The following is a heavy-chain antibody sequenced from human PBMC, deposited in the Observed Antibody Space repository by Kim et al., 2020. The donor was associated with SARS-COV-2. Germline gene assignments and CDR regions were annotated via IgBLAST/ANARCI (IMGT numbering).Heavy chain of an antibody. D-gene: IGHD3-22*01. CDR2: INVANGNT. CDR3: AREIDINGYHFDY. V-gene: IGHV1-3*01. J-gene: IGHJ4*02. Sequence: ASVKVSCKASGYTFTSYAIEWVRQAPGQRLEWMGWINVANGNTKYSQKFQGRVTITTDTSASTAYMELSSLRSEDTAVYYCAREIDINGYHFDYWGQGILVTVSS. CDR1: GYTFTSYA.